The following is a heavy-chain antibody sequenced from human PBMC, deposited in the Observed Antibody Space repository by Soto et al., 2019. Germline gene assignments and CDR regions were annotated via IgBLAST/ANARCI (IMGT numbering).Heavy chain of an antibody. CDR3: ARDLGSVYGLRPGEY. D-gene: IGHD4-17*01. J-gene: IGHJ4*02. CDR2: ISYDGSNK. Sequence: QVQLVESGGGVVQPGRSLRLSCAASGFTFSSYGIHWVRQAPGKGLEWVAVISYDGSNKYYADSVKGRFTISRDNSKNTLYLQMNSLRAEDTAVYYCARDLGSVYGLRPGEYWGQGTLVTVSS. CDR1: GFTFSSYG. V-gene: IGHV3-30-3*01.